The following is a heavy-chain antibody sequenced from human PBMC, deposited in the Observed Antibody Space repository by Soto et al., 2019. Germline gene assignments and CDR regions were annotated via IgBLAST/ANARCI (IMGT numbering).Heavy chain of an antibody. CDR1: GYTFTSYG. V-gene: IGHV1-18*01. CDR3: AGDRSSGELGY. Sequence: ASVKVSCKASGYTFTSYGISWVRQAPGQGLEWMGWISAYSGNTNYAQKLQGRVTMTTDTSTSTAYMELRSLRSDDTAVYYCAGDRSSGELGYWGQGTLVTVSS. CDR2: ISAYSGNT. J-gene: IGHJ4*02. D-gene: IGHD1-7*01.